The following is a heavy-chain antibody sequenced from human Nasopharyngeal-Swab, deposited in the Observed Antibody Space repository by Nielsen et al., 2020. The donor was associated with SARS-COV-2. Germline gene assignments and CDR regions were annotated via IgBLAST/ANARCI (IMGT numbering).Heavy chain of an antibody. D-gene: IGHD5-12*01. J-gene: IGHJ4*02. CDR3: ARERGGGYGDY. CDR1: GFSFSTYW. V-gene: IGHV3-74*01. Sequence: GESLKISCAASGFSFSTYWMHWVRQAPGKGLVWVSRISSDGNTTNYADSVKGRFTISRDNAKNSLYLQMNSLTAEDTAVYYCARERGGGYGDYWGQGTLVTVSS. CDR2: ISSDGNTT.